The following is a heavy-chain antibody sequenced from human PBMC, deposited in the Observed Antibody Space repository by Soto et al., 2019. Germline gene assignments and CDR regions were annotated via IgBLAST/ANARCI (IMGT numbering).Heavy chain of an antibody. V-gene: IGHV4-39*01. Sequence: QLQLQESGPGLVKPSETLSLTCTVSGGSISSSSYYWGWIRQPPGKGLEWIGSIYYSGSTYYNPSLKSRVTISVDTSKNQFSLKLSSVTAADTAVYYCARLVLGSRGWYWYFALWGRGTLVTVSS. CDR3: ARLVLGSRGWYWYFAL. D-gene: IGHD6-19*01. CDR2: IYYSGST. CDR1: GGSISSSSYY. J-gene: IGHJ2*01.